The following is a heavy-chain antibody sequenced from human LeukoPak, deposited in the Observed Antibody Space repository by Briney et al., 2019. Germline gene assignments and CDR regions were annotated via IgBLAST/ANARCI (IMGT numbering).Heavy chain of an antibody. V-gene: IGHV4-61*01. Sequence: SETLSLTCTVSRGSIRSDSYYWSWIRQPPGKGLEWIGYIYYSGSTNYNPSLKSRVTISVDASKNQFSLKLSSVTAADTAVYYCARGSRLSYGGVDYYFDYWGQGTLVTVSS. J-gene: IGHJ4*02. CDR3: ARGSRLSYGGVDYYFDY. CDR1: RGSIRSDSYY. D-gene: IGHD5-18*01. CDR2: IYYSGST.